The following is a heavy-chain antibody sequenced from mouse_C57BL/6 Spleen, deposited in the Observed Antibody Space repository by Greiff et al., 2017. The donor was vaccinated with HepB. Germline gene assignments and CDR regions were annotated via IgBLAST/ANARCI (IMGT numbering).Heavy chain of an antibody. CDR1: GYTFTSYW. V-gene: IGHV1-59*01. CDR2: IDPSDSYT. Sequence: QVQLKQPGAELVRPGTSVKLSCKASGYTFTSYWMHWVKQRPGQGLEWIGVIDPSDSYTNYNQKFKGKATLTVDTSSSTAYMQLSSLTSEDSAVYYCARTESGGYFDYWGQGTTLTVSS. J-gene: IGHJ2*01. CDR3: ARTESGGYFDY.